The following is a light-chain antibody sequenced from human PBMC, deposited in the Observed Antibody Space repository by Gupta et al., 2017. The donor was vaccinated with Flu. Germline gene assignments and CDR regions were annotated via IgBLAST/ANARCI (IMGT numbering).Light chain of an antibody. J-gene: IGKJ1*01. CDR3: QQYDSLPPN. Sequence: DIQMTQSPPSLSASVGDRVTITCQASQDIRNYINWYQQKPGKGPKLLIHGASNLETGVPSRFSGSGTGTHFTFTISSLQPEDFATYYCQQYDSLPPNFGHGTKLEV. CDR1: QDIRNY. CDR2: GAS. V-gene: IGKV1-33*01.